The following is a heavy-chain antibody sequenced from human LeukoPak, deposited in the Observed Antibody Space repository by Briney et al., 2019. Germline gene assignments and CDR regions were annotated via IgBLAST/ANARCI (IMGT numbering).Heavy chain of an antibody. CDR1: GFTFSNYA. CDR2: ISFDGNNK. D-gene: IGHD6-13*01. V-gene: IGHV3-30*04. J-gene: IGHJ4*02. Sequence: GGSLRLSCAASGFTFSNYAMHWVRQAPGKGLEWVAVISFDGNNKYYADSVKGRFTISRDNSLFLQMNSLRTEDTAVYYCARDASPRSSWPPFYFDYWGQGTLVTVSS. CDR3: ARDASPRSSWPPFYFDY.